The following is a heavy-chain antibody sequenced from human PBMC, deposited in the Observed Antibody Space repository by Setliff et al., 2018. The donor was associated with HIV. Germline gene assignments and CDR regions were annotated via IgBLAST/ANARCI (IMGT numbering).Heavy chain of an antibody. CDR3: ARAGGGATDQAFDI. J-gene: IGHJ3*02. D-gene: IGHD2-2*01. V-gene: IGHV1-46*01. CDR2: IDPNGGAT. CDR1: GYTFTSYF. Sequence: ASVKVPCKAFGYTFTSYFLHWVRQAPGQGLEWLGIIDPNGGATNNAQKLQGRHTVTTDTSTGTLYMELSNLRSDDSAVYYCARAGGGATDQAFDIWGQGTMVTVSS.